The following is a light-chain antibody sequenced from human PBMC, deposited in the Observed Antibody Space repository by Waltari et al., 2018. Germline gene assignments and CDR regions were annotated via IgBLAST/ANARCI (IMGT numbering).Light chain of an antibody. CDR1: QCVFIDY. Sequence: PGERATLSCKASQCVFIDYLAWYQQKPGQAPRLVIYGTSNRAAGIPDRFSGSGSGTDFTLTISRLEPEDFAVYYCQQYTGSLPWTFGQGTKVEIK. CDR2: GTS. J-gene: IGKJ1*01. CDR3: QQYTGSLPWT. V-gene: IGKV3-20*01.